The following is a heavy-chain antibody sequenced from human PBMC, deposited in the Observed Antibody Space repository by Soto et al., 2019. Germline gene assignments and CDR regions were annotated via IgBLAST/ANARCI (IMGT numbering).Heavy chain of an antibody. D-gene: IGHD5-18*01. Sequence: ASVKVSCKASGYTFTSYAMHWVRQAPGQRLEWMGWINAGNGNTKYSQKFQGRVTITRDTSASTAYMELSSLRSEDTAVYYCATSRIQLWLRVDYYYGMDVWGQGTTVTVSS. CDR1: GYTFTSYA. CDR3: ATSRIQLWLRVDYYYGMDV. CDR2: INAGNGNT. V-gene: IGHV1-3*01. J-gene: IGHJ6*02.